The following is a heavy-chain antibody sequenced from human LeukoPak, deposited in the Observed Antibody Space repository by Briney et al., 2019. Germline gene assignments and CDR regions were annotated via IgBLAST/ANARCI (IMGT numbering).Heavy chain of an antibody. J-gene: IGHJ6*02. Sequence: GGSLRLSCAASGFTFSSYSMNWVRQAPGKGLEWVSSIISSSSYIYYADSVKGRFPISRDNAKNSLYLQMNSLRAEDTAVYYCARDCSGGSYRSSYYYFGMDVWGQGTTVTVSS. CDR1: GFTFSSYS. V-gene: IGHV3-21*01. CDR3: ARDCSGGSYRSSYYYFGMDV. D-gene: IGHD2-15*01. CDR2: IISSSSYI.